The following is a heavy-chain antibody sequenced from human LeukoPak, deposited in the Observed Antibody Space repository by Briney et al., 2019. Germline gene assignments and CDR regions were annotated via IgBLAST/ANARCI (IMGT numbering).Heavy chain of an antibody. CDR1: GGSISSGGYS. J-gene: IGHJ1*01. Sequence: SETLSLTCAVSGGSISSGGYSWSWIRQPPGKGLEWIGYIYHSGSTNYNPSLQSRVTISVDTSKNQFSLNLNSVTAADTAVYYCARGGAARLHFQNWGQGTLVTVSS. D-gene: IGHD6-6*01. CDR3: ARGGAARLHFQN. CDR2: IYHSGST. V-gene: IGHV4-61*08.